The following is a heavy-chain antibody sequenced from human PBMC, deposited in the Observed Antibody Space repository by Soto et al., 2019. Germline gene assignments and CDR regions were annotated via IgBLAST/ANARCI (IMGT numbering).Heavy chain of an antibody. Sequence: QVQLVQSGAEVRKPGASVTVSCRSSGDSFNDYYIHWVRQAPGQGFEWMGWINPNGGVTKYAQKFQGWVSMPRDTSIRTLYMQLGRLRSDDTAVYYCAGERGRATATLDYSYFYMDVWGTGTTVTVSS. CDR3: AGERGRATATLDYSYFYMDV. V-gene: IGHV1-2*04. CDR2: INPNGGVT. CDR1: GDSFNDYY. J-gene: IGHJ6*03. D-gene: IGHD3-16*01.